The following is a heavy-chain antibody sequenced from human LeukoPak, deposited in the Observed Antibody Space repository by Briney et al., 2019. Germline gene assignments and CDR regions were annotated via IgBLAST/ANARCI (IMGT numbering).Heavy chain of an antibody. V-gene: IGHV4-34*01. D-gene: IGHD3-3*01. CDR2: INHSGST. Sequence: SETLSLTCAVYGGSFSGYYWSWIRQPPGKGLEWIEEINHSGSTNYNPSLKGRVTISVDTSKNQFSLKLSSVTAADTAVYYCARGRPYYDFWSGPYYYYGMDVWGQGTTVTVSS. J-gene: IGHJ6*02. CDR1: GGSFSGYY. CDR3: ARGRPYYDFWSGPYYYYGMDV.